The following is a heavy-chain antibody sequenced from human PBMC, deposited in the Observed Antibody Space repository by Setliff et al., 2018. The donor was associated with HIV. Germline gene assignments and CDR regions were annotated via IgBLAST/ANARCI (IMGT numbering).Heavy chain of an antibody. CDR3: ARTNNNYYYDTSDYFAGYYFDS. V-gene: IGHV3-48*01. D-gene: IGHD3-22*01. Sequence: PGGSLRLSCAASGFTFSRYSMNWVRQAPGKGLEWVSYISSVSGSTIYYADSVKGRFTISRDNAKNSMFLQMSSLRAEDTAVYYCARTNNNYYYDTSDYFAGYYFDSWGQGTLVTVSS. CDR2: ISSVSGSTI. J-gene: IGHJ4*02. CDR1: GFTFSRYS.